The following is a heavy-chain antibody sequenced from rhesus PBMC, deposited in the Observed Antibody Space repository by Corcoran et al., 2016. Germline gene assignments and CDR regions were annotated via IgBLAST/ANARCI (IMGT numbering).Heavy chain of an antibody. V-gene: IGHV4-169*02. CDR3: ARDQRMTY. Sequence: QLQLQESGPGLVKPSETLSVTCAVSGDSVSSGYWSWIRQAPGKGLEWIGNVYGSGSGRNHNPSLQIRVTLSLDTSKNQLSLKLRSVTAADAAVYYCARDQRMTYWGQGVLVTVSS. D-gene: IGHD3-9*01. CDR2: VYGSGSGR. J-gene: IGHJ4*01. CDR1: GDSVSSGY.